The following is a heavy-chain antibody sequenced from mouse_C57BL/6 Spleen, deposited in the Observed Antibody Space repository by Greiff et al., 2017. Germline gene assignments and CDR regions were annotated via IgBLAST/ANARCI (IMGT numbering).Heavy chain of an antibody. CDR1: GYTFTSYW. Sequence: VQLKQPGAELVRPGSSVKLSCKASGYTFTSYWMHWVKQRPIQGLEWIGNIDPSDSETHYNQKFKDKATLTVDKSSSTAYMQLSSLTSEDSAVYYCARSSNYDFDYWGQGTTLTVSS. J-gene: IGHJ2*01. V-gene: IGHV1-52*01. CDR2: IDPSDSET. D-gene: IGHD2-5*01. CDR3: ARSSNYDFDY.